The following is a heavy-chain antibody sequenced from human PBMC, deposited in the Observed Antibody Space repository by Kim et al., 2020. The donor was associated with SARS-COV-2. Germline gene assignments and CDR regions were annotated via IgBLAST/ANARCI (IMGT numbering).Heavy chain of an antibody. CDR3: ARRGANYECFDY. Sequence: GESLKISCKGSGYSFSSSWIGWVRQMPGKGLEWMGIIYAGDSDTRYNPSFQGQVTISADKSVNTAYLQWSSLKASDTAMYYCARRGANYECFDYWGQGTLVTVSS. V-gene: IGHV5-51*01. CDR2: IYAGDSDT. CDR1: GYSFSSSW. D-gene: IGHD4-4*01. J-gene: IGHJ4*02.